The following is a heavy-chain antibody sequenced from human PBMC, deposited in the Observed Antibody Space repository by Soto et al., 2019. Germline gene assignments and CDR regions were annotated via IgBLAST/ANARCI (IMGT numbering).Heavy chain of an antibody. CDR3: ARSLGTMVYFDY. Sequence: TLSLSCPVSGVSISSGSYYWSWIRQHPGKGLEWIGYIYYSGSTYYNPSLKSRVTISRDTSKNQFSLKLSSVTAADTAVYYCARSLGTMVYFDYWGQGTLVTVYS. V-gene: IGHV4-31*03. J-gene: IGHJ4*02. CDR2: IYYSGST. CDR1: GVSISSGSYY. D-gene: IGHD3-10*01.